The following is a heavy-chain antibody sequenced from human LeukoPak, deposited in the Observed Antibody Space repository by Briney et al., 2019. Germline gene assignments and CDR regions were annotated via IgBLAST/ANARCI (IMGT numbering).Heavy chain of an antibody. CDR1: GFTFSTSP. J-gene: IGHJ4*02. CDR2: TSSNGGST. Sequence: GGPLRLSCSASGFTFSTSPMHWVRQAPGKGLEYVSATSSNGGSTYYADSVKGRFTISRDNSNNTLYLQMGSLRAEDMAVYYCAKERGWYDYWGQGTLVTVSS. V-gene: IGHV3-64*02. D-gene: IGHD6-19*01. CDR3: AKERGWYDY.